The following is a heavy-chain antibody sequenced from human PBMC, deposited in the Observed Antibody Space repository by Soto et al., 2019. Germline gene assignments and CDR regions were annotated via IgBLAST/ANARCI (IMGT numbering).Heavy chain of an antibody. CDR2: INPNRGNT. CDR3: ARGLALIAP. V-gene: IGHV1-8*01. Sequence: QVQLVQSGAEVKKPGASVKVSCKASGYTFTSYDINWVRQATGQGLEWMGWINPNRGNTGYAQKFQGRLTMTRNTSINTAYMELSSLRSDDTAVYYCARGLALIAPWGQGALVTVSS. CDR1: GYTFTSYD. J-gene: IGHJ5*02. D-gene: IGHD2-8*01.